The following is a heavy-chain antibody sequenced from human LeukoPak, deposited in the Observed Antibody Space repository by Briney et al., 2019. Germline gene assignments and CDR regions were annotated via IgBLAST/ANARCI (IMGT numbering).Heavy chain of an antibody. J-gene: IGHJ6*02. CDR1: GFTFSDHH. CDR2: TRNKANSYTT. CDR3: TRDPGGYYYYYGMDV. Sequence: GGSLRLSCAASGFTFSDHHMDWVRQAPGKGLEWVGRTRNKANSYTTEYAASVKGRFTISRDDSKNSLYLQMNSLKTEDTAVYYCTRDPGGYYYYYGMDVWGQGTTVTVSS. V-gene: IGHV3-72*01.